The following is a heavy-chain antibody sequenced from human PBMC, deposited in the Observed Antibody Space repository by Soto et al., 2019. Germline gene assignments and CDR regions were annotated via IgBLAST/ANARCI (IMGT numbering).Heavy chain of an antibody. CDR2: INSDGSST. Sequence: EVQLVESGGGLVQPGGSLRLSCAASGFTFSSYWMHWVRQAPGKGLVWVSRINSDGSSTSYADSVKGRFTISRDNAKNTLYLQMNSRRAEDTAVYYCARQGRGEVAGTKYWGQGTLVTVSS. D-gene: IGHD6-19*01. CDR1: GFTFSSYW. V-gene: IGHV3-74*01. J-gene: IGHJ4*02. CDR3: ARQGRGEVAGTKY.